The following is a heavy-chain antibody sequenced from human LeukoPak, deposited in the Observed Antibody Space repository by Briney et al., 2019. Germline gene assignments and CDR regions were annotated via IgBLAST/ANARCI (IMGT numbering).Heavy chain of an antibody. J-gene: IGHJ6*02. Sequence: GGSLRLSCEASGFTFSTYWMSWVRQAPGKGLEWVASINHNGNVNYYVDSVKGRFTISRDNAKNSLYLQMSNLRAEDTAVYFCARGGGLDVWGQGATVTVSS. CDR2: INHNGNVN. D-gene: IGHD3-16*01. V-gene: IGHV3-7*03. CDR3: ARGGGLDV. CDR1: GFTFSTYW.